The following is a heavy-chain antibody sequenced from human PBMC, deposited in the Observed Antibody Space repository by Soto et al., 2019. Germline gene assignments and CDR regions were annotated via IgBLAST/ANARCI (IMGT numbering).Heavy chain of an antibody. V-gene: IGHV1-58*01. CDR3: AAESGCSSTSCGIGYYYYYGMDV. CDR1: GFTFTSSA. Sequence: SVKVSFKASGFTFTSSAVQWVRQARGQRLEWIGWIVVGSGNTNYAQKFQERVTITRDMSTSTAYMELSSLRSEDTAVYYCAAESGCSSTSCGIGYYYYYGMDVWGQGTTVTVSS. CDR2: IVVGSGNT. D-gene: IGHD2-2*01. J-gene: IGHJ6*02.